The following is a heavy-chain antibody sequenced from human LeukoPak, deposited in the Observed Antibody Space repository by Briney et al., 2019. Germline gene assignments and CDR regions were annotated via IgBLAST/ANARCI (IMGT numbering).Heavy chain of an antibody. CDR2: ISGSGGST. J-gene: IGHJ4*02. CDR3: AKVKMSGNWYLDY. Sequence: GGSLRLSCAASGFTFSSYAMSWVRQAPGKGLEWVSAISGSGGSTYYADSVKGRFTISRDNSKNTMYLQMNSLRAEDTAVYYCAKVKMSGNWYLDYWGQGTLVTVSS. D-gene: IGHD1-26*01. V-gene: IGHV3-23*01. CDR1: GFTFSSYA.